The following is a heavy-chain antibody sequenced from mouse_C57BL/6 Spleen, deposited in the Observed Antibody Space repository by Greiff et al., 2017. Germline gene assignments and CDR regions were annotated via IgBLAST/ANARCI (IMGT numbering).Heavy chain of an antibody. D-gene: IGHD2-5*01. J-gene: IGHJ2*01. Sequence: QVQLQQSGPELVKPGASVKISCKASGYAFSSSWMNWVKQRPGKGLEWIGRIYPGDGDTNYNGKFKGKATLTADKSSSTAYMHISSLTSEDSAVYFCARSSYYSNYDYFDDWGQGTTLTVSS. V-gene: IGHV1-82*01. CDR2: IYPGDGDT. CDR3: ARSSYYSNYDYFDD. CDR1: GYAFSSSW.